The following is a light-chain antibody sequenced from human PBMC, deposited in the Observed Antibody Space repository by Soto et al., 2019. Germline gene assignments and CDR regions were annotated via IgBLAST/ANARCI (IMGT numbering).Light chain of an antibody. J-gene: IGLJ3*02. CDR1: SSDVGGYNY. CDR3: SSYTSSSTPWV. CDR2: DVS. V-gene: IGLV2-14*01. Sequence: QAVVTQPASVSGSPGQSITISCTGTSSDVGGYNYVSWYQQHPGKAPQLMIYDVSNRPSGVSDRFSGSKSGNTASLTISGLQAEDEADYYCSSYTSSSTPWVFGGGTKLTVL.